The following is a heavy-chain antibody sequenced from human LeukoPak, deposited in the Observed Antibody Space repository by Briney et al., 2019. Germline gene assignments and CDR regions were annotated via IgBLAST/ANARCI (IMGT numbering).Heavy chain of an antibody. CDR1: GFTFNDYY. Sequence: PGGSLRLSCAASGFTFNDYYMSWIRQAPGKGLEWVSSISSSSSYIYYADSVKGRFTISRDNAKNSLYLQMNSLRAEDTAVYYCAGLTGQYAFDICGQGTMVTVSS. CDR2: ISSSSSYI. V-gene: IGHV3-11*06. CDR3: AGLTGQYAFDI. D-gene: IGHD1-20*01. J-gene: IGHJ3*02.